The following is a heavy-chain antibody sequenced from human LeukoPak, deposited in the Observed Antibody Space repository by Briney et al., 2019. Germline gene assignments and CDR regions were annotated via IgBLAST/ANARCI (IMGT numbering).Heavy chain of an antibody. CDR2: INHSGST. D-gene: IGHD3-10*01. Sequence: KPSETLSLTCAVYGGSFSGYYWSWIRQPPGKGLEWIGEINHSGSTNYNPSLKSRVTISVDTSKNQFSLKLSSVTAADTAVYYCARGRPPPYYGSGEEFDYWGQEPWSPSPQ. CDR3: ARGRPPPYYGSGEEFDY. CDR1: GGSFSGYY. J-gene: IGHJ4*01. V-gene: IGHV4-34*01.